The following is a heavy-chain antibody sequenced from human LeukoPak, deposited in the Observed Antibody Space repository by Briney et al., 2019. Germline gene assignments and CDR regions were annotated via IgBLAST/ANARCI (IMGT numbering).Heavy chain of an antibody. CDR1: GGSISSSSYY. CDR2: IYYSGST. Sequence: PSETLSLTCTVSGGSISSSSYYWGWIRQPPGKGLEWIGSIYYSGSTYYNPSLKSRVTISVDTSKNQFSLKLSSVTAADTAVYYCAGDPPYYYDSSAVFDYWGQGTLVTVSS. CDR3: AGDPPYYYDSSAVFDY. D-gene: IGHD3-22*01. V-gene: IGHV4-39*07. J-gene: IGHJ4*02.